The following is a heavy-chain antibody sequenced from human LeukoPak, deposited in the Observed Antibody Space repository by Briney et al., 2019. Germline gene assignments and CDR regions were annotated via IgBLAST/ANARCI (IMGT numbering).Heavy chain of an antibody. CDR2: IYYSGST. CDR1: GGSISSGGYS. D-gene: IGHD3-16*01. J-gene: IGHJ3*02. V-gene: IGHV4-61*08. Sequence: PSETLSLTCAVSGGSISSGGYSWSWIRQPPGKGLEWIGYIYYSGSTNYNPSLKSRVTISVDTSKNQFSLKLSSVTAADTAVYYCASQGGAFDIWGQGTMVTVSS. CDR3: ASQGGAFDI.